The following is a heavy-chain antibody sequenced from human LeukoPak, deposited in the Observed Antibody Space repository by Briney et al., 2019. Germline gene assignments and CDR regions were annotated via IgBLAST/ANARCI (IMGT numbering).Heavy chain of an antibody. J-gene: IGHJ3*02. CDR1: GGSISSSNYY. CDR2: IYHSGST. V-gene: IGHV4-39*07. CDR3: ARYFVEGKFTGAFDI. D-gene: IGHD2/OR15-2a*01. Sequence: SSETLSLTCTVSGGSISSSNYYWGWIRQPPGKGLEWIGEIYHSGSTNYNPSLKSRVTISVDKSKNQFSLKLSSVTAADTAVYYCARYFVEGKFTGAFDIWGQGTMVTVSS.